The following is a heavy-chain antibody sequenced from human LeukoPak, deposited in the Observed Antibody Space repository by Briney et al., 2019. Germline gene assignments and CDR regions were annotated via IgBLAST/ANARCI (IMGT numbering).Heavy chain of an antibody. Sequence: GGSLRLSCAASEFNFDRYSMNWVRQAPGKGLEWLSYISASSNTLYYADSVKGRFTISRDNAKNSLFLQMNNLRAEDTAVFYCARGYDSGYYPPNYYYMDVWGKGTTVTVSS. D-gene: IGHD3-22*01. CDR2: ISASSNTL. CDR3: ARGYDSGYYPPNYYYMDV. CDR1: EFNFDRYS. V-gene: IGHV3-48*01. J-gene: IGHJ6*03.